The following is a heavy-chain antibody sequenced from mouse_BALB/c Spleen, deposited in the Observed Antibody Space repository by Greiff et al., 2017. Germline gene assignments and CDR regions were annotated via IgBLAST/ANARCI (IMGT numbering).Heavy chain of an antibody. J-gene: IGHJ2*01. CDR1: GFTFSSYT. D-gene: IGHD1-1*01. V-gene: IGHV5-12-2*01. CDR3: ARHVDYYYGSSLPHYFDY. Sequence: EVKLVESGGGLVQPGGSLKLSCAASGFTFSSYTMSWVRQTPEKRLEWVAYISNGGGSTYYPDTVKGRFTISRDNAKNTLYLQMSSLKSEDTAMYYCARHVDYYYGSSLPHYFDYWGQGTTLTVSS. CDR2: ISNGGGST.